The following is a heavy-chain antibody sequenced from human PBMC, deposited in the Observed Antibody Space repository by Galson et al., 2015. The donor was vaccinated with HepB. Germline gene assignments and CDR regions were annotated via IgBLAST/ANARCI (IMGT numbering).Heavy chain of an antibody. D-gene: IGHD6-13*01. CDR3: ATASLGSSSWYGQYWYFDL. CDR2: FDPEDGET. J-gene: IGHJ6*02. CDR1: GYTLTELS. V-gene: IGHV1-24*01. Sequence: SVKVSCKVSGYTLTELSIHWVRQAPGKGLEWMGGFDPEDGETIYAQKFQGRVTMTEDTSTDTAYMELSSLRSEDTAVYYCATASLGSSSWYGQYWYFDLWGQGTTVTVSS.